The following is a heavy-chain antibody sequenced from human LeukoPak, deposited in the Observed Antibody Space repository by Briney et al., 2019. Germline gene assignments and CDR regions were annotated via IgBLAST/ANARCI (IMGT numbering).Heavy chain of an antibody. CDR2: IYYSGSA. V-gene: IGHV4-59*01. Sequence: SETLSLTCTVSGGSISSYYCSWIRQPPGKGLEWIGFIYYSGSANYNPSLRSRVTISVDTSKNQFSLKLTSVTAADTAVYYCARTGVVATSYFFDYWGHGTLVTVSS. CDR3: ARTGVVATSYFFDY. D-gene: IGHD5-12*01. CDR1: GGSISSYY. J-gene: IGHJ4*01.